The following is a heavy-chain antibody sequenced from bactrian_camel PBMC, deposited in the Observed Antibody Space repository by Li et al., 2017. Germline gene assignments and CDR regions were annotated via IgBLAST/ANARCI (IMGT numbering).Heavy chain of an antibody. CDR1: GYSVSKGY. J-gene: IGHJ6*01. V-gene: IGHV3S53*01. CDR2: IDTTGMP. CDR3: AAVRYGGSWYPLCRARSADFGY. Sequence: HVQLVESGGGSVQVGGSLTLSCEASGYSVSKGYMAWFRQAPGKEREGVAAIDTTGMPTYTYSVKDRFTISKDNVKNTLYLQMNSLEVDDTAMYYCAAVRYGGSWYPLCRARSADFGYWGQGTQVTVS. D-gene: IGHD6*01.